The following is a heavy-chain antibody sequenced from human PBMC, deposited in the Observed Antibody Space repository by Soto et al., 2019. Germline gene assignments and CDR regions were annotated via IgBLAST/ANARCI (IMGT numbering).Heavy chain of an antibody. V-gene: IGHV3-48*01. CDR1: GFTFSDYA. J-gene: IGHJ5*02. Sequence: EVQLVESGGGMVQPGGSLRLSCAGSGFTFSDYAMTWVRQAPGKGLEWLSYIDFDSSPIRYADSVMGRFTVSRDKAKDSLYLQMNSLRPEDTAIYYCAIGLGSSWFFLWGPGTLVTVSS. D-gene: IGHD6-13*01. CDR3: AIGLGSSWFFL. CDR2: IDFDSSPI.